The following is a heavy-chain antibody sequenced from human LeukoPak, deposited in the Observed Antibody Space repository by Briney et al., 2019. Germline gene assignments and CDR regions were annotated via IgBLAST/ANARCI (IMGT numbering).Heavy chain of an antibody. CDR3: AKDYRDSSGAYYYMDV. J-gene: IGHJ6*03. CDR2: ISDSGGST. V-gene: IGHV3-23*01. Sequence: PGGSLRLSCAASGFTFSRYAMSWVRQAPGKGLEWVSAISDSGGSTNYADSVKGRFTISRDNSENTLYLQMNSLRAEDTAIYYCAKDYRDSSGAYYYMDVWGKGTTVTVSS. CDR1: GFTFSRYA. D-gene: IGHD3-22*01.